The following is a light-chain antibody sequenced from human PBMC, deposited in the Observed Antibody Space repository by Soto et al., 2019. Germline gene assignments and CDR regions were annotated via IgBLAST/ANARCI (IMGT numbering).Light chain of an antibody. CDR2: TAS. V-gene: IGKV3-11*01. CDR3: QQRSSWPWT. J-gene: IGKJ1*01. Sequence: EIVMTQSPATLSLSPGERATLSCRASQSVSSYLAWFQQRPGQAPKLLIYTASNMASGVPARFSASGSGTGFTLTISSLEPEDFAVYYCQQRSSWPWTFGQGTKVDIK. CDR1: QSVSSY.